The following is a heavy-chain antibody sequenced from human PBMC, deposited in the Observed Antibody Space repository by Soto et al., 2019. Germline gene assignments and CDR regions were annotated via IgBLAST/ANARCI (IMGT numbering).Heavy chain of an antibody. V-gene: IGHV1-8*01. J-gene: IGHJ5*02. Sequence: QVQLVQSGAEVKKPGASVKVSCKASGYTFTSYDINWVRQATGQGLEWMGWMNPNSGNTGYAQKFQGRVTMTRNTSISTAYTELSSLRSEDTAVYYCARGSTYYYDSSGYYRGWFDPWGQGTLVTVSS. CDR2: MNPNSGNT. D-gene: IGHD3-22*01. CDR3: ARGSTYYYDSSGYYRGWFDP. CDR1: GYTFTSYD.